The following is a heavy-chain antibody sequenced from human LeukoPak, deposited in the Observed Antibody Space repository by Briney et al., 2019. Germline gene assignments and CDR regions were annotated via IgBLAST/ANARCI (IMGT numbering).Heavy chain of an antibody. CDR3: ARAGYCSSSSCYLNY. V-gene: IGHV4-34*01. CDR2: INHSGST. D-gene: IGHD2-2*01. Sequence: SETLSFTCAVYGGSFSGYYWSWVRQPPGKGLEWIGEINHSGSTNYNPSLKSRVTISVDTSKNQFSLKLRPVTAADTAVYYCARAGYCSSSSCYLNYWGQGTLVTVSS. CDR1: GGSFSGYY. J-gene: IGHJ4*02.